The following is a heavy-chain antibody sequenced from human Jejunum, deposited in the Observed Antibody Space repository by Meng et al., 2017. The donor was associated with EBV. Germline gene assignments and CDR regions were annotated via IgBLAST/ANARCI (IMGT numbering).Heavy chain of an antibody. CDR3: ARLGGYASGTYYPIDP. D-gene: IGHD3-10*01. Sequence: QVQHQRGGAGLLKPSETLSLTGAVFGGSFSDYSWTWIRPPPGKGLEWIGEINHGGGAIYNPSLKSRVTISVDTSKNQFSLKLSSVTAADTAVYYCARLGGYASGTYYPIDPWGQGTLVTVSS. CDR2: INHGGGA. CDR1: GGSFSDYS. V-gene: IGHV4-34*01. J-gene: IGHJ5*02.